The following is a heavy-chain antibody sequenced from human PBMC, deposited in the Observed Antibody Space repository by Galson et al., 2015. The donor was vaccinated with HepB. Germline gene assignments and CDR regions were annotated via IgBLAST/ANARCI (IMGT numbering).Heavy chain of an antibody. CDR1: GFTFSKAW. Sequence: SLRLSCAASGFTFSKAWMSWVRQAPGKGLEWVGRIKSKPDGGTIDYAAPVKGRFIISRDDSKNTLYLQMNSLKTEDAAVYFCVTEGGPTYYHSGSFGYWGQGTLVTVSS. J-gene: IGHJ4*02. V-gene: IGHV3-15*01. D-gene: IGHD3-10*01. CDR3: VTEGGPTYYHSGSFGY. CDR2: IKSKPDGGTI.